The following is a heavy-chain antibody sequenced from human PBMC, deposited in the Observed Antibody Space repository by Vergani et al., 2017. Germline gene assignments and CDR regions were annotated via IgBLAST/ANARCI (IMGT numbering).Heavy chain of an antibody. CDR2: MYHSGST. Sequence: EEGRGVVKTSETLSLTCSVSGGSMSGYYWSWIRQPPGKELEWIGYMYHSGSTNYNPSLETRVTISGDTSKNQFSLKLNSVTAADTAVYYCGRVADFYGLGSRLLDLWGQGILVTVSS. CDR1: GGSMSGYY. J-gene: IGHJ5*02. D-gene: IGHD3-10*01. V-gene: IGHV4-59*01. CDR3: GRVADFYGLGSRLLDL.